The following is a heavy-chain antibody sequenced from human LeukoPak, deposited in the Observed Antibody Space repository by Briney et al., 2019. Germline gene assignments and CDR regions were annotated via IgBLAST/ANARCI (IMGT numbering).Heavy chain of an antibody. J-gene: IGHJ6*03. CDR3: ARVGTTNYYFYYMNV. V-gene: IGHV3-48*04. D-gene: IGHD2-2*01. CDR1: GFTFSTYT. Sequence: GGSLRLSCAASGFTFSTYTMNWVRQAPGKGLEWVSYVSSSGGTIYYADSVKGRFTISRDNAKNSLYLQMNSLRAEDTAVYYCARVGTTNYYFYYMNVWGKGTTVTVSS. CDR2: VSSSGGTI.